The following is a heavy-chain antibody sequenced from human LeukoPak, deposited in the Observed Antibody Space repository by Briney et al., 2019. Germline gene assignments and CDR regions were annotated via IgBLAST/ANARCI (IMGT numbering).Heavy chain of an antibody. CDR1: GFTFSSYA. D-gene: IGHD6-19*01. V-gene: IGHV3-23*01. CDR3: AKAVAGTWLYFDY. Sequence: GGSLRLSCAASGFTFSSYAMSWVRQPPGKGLEWVSAISGSGGSTFYADSVKGRFTISRDNSKNTLYLQLNSLSAEDTAVYYCAKAVAGTWLYFDYWGQGTLVSVSS. J-gene: IGHJ4*02. CDR2: ISGSGGST.